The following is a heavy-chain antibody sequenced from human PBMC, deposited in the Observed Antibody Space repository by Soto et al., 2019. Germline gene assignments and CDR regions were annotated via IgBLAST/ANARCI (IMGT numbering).Heavy chain of an antibody. CDR2: ISWDGGST. J-gene: IGHJ4*02. Sequence: GGSLRLSCAASGFTFDDYTMHWVRQAPGKGLEWVSLISWDGGSTYYADSVKGRFTISRDNSKNSLYLQMNSLRTEDTALNYCAKAMRYSGSGFDYWGQGTLVTVSS. CDR3: AKAMRYSGSGFDY. CDR1: GFTFDDYT. D-gene: IGHD1-26*01. V-gene: IGHV3-43*01.